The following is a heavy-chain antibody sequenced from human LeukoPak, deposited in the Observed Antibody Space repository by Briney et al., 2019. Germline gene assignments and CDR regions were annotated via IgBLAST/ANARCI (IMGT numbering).Heavy chain of an antibody. V-gene: IGHV3-53*01. CDR2: LYSDGNT. CDR1: GFTVITND. Sequence: PGESLRLSCAASGFTVITNDMTWVRQAPGKGLEWVSVLYSDGNTKYADSVQGRFTISRDNSKNTLYLEMNSLSPDDTAVYYCARGVGPLAANTLAYWGQGTLVTVSS. D-gene: IGHD3-16*01. CDR3: ARGVGPLAANTLAY. J-gene: IGHJ4*02.